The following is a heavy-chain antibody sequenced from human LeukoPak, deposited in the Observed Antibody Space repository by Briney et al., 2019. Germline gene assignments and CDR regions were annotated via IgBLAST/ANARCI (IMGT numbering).Heavy chain of an antibody. J-gene: IGHJ4*02. CDR1: GGSIRSGGYY. Sequence: SETLSLTCTVSGGSIRSGGYYWSWIRQHPGKGLEWIGFIYYSGSTYYNPSLESRATVSIDTSKNQFSLKLSSVTAADTAVYYCERDSRGGSYDYFDYWGQGTLVTVSS. V-gene: IGHV4-31*03. D-gene: IGHD1-26*01. CDR2: IYYSGST. CDR3: ERDSRGGSYDYFDY.